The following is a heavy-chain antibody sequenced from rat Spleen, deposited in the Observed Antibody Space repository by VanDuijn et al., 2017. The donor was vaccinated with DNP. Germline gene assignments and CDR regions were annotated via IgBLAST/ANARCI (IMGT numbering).Heavy chain of an antibody. Sequence: EVQLVESGGDLVQPGRSLKLSCADPGFTFSNYWMTWLRQVPGKGLEWVASITKSGGSSYYPDSVRGRFTISRDNAKSTLYLQMNSLRSEDTATYYCARHVLPLRVWDYWGQGVMVTVSS. D-gene: IGHD1-4*01. J-gene: IGHJ2*01. CDR2: ITKSGGSS. CDR3: ARHVLPLRVWDY. CDR1: GFTFSNYW. V-gene: IGHV5-31*01.